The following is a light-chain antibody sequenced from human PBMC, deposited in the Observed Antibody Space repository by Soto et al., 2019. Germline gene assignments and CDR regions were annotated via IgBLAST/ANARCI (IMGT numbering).Light chain of an antibody. J-gene: IGKJ4*01. CDR2: AAS. Sequence: DIQLTQSPSFLSASVGDRVTITCRASQGINHYVAWYQQKPGKAPKCLIYAASTLQSVVPSRFSGSGSWAEFTLTISSLQPEDFATYDCKHVYSYPLTFGGGTRVEI. V-gene: IGKV1-9*01. CDR1: QGINHY. CDR3: KHVYSYPLT.